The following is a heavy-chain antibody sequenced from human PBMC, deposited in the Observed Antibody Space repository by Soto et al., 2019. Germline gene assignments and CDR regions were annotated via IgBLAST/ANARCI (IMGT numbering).Heavy chain of an antibody. V-gene: IGHV3-7*03. CDR1: GFTFSGYW. CDR2: IKKDGTEK. J-gene: IGHJ4*02. CDR3: ARGPSYSDYSNDWFFDS. Sequence: EVQLVESGGGFVQPGGSLRLACAASGFTFSGYWMTWVRQDPGKGLEWVADIKKDGTEKYYVDSVQGRFTISRDNDKKSVYLQMNGLTGEDTAVYRCARGPSYSDYSNDWFFDSWGQGALVTVSS. D-gene: IGHD3-9*01.